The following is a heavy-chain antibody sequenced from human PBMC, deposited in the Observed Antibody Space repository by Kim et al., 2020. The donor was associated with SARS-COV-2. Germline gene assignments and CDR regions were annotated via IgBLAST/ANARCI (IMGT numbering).Heavy chain of an antibody. CDR1: GYTFTSYD. Sequence: ASVKVSCKASGYTFTSYDINWVRQATGQGLEWMGWMNPNSGNTGYAQKFQGRVTMTRNTSISTAYMELSSLRSEDTAVYYCARGGVVVAWVHYYYGMDVWGQGTTVTVSS. J-gene: IGHJ6*02. D-gene: IGHD2-15*01. CDR3: ARGGVVVAWVHYYYGMDV. CDR2: MNPNSGNT. V-gene: IGHV1-8*01.